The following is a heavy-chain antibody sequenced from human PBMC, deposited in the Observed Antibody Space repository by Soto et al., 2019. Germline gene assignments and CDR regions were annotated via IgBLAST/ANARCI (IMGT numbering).Heavy chain of an antibody. J-gene: IGHJ4*02. V-gene: IGHV4-30-4*01. D-gene: IGHD3-10*01. CDR3: ARVGGFGATTIDD. CDR1: GGSISSGDYY. Sequence: QVQLQESGPGLVKPSQTLSLTCTVSGGSISSGDYYWSWIRQPPGKGLEWIGYIYYSGSTYYNPSLKGRVTISVDTSKSQFSLKLSSVTAADTAVYYCARVGGFGATTIDDWGQGTLVTVSS. CDR2: IYYSGST.